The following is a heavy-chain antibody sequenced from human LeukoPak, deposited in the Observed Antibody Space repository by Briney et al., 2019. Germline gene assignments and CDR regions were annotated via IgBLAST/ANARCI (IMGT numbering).Heavy chain of an antibody. J-gene: IGHJ1*01. Sequence: ASVKVSCKASGYTFTTDYIHWVRQAPGHGLEWMGVINPSGGSTSYTQKFQGRVTMTRNTSISTAYMELSSLRSEDTAVYYCARGPHYYGSGSLLQHWGQGTLVTVSS. CDR3: ARGPHYYGSGSLLQH. D-gene: IGHD3-10*01. CDR2: INPSGGST. CDR1: GYTFTTDY. V-gene: IGHV1-46*01.